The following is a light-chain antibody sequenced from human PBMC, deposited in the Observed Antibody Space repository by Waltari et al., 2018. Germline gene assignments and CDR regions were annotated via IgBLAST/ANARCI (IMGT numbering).Light chain of an antibody. Sequence: AIQMTQSPSSLSASVGGRVTITCRASQGIRNDLGWYQQRPGKAPMLLIYDASSLQTGVPSRFSGSGSGTGFTLTISSLQPEDFGTYYCLQDYSYPWTFGQGTKVEVK. V-gene: IGKV1-6*01. J-gene: IGKJ1*01. CDR1: QGIRND. CDR2: DAS. CDR3: LQDYSYPWT.